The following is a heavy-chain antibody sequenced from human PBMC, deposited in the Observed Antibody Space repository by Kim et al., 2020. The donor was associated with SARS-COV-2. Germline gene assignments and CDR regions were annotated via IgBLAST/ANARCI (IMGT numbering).Heavy chain of an antibody. D-gene: IGHD3-16*01. Sequence: SPSLKSRVTISVDTSKNQFSLKLSSVTAADTAVYYCARARDYVWGSYGTYWGQGTLVTVSS. CDR3: ARARDYVWGSYGTY. J-gene: IGHJ4*02. V-gene: IGHV4-34*01.